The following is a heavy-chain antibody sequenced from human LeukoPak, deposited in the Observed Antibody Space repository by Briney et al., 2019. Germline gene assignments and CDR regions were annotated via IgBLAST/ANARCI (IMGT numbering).Heavy chain of an antibody. CDR3: ARGYAWGDY. CDR2: INSDGSSA. J-gene: IGHJ4*02. D-gene: IGHD3-16*01. Sequence: GGSLRLSCAASGFTFSSYWMQWVRQAPGKGLVWVSRINSDGSSASGADSVKGRFTISRDNAKNTLYLQMNSLGAEDTAVYYCARGYAWGDYWGQGTLVTVSS. CDR1: GFTFSSYW. V-gene: IGHV3-74*01.